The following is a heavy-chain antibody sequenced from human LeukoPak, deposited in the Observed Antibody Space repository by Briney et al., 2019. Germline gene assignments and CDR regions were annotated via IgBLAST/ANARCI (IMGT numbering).Heavy chain of an antibody. D-gene: IGHD5-12*01. V-gene: IGHV1-69*02. J-gene: IGHJ3*02. CDR1: GGTFSSYT. CDR2: IIPILGVA. Sequence: SVKVSCKASGGTFSSYTISWVRQAPGQGLEWMGRIIPILGVANYAQKFQGRVTITADKSTSTAYMELSSLRSEDTAVYYCASAGIVAIAAFDIWGQGTMVTVSS. CDR3: ASAGIVAIAAFDI.